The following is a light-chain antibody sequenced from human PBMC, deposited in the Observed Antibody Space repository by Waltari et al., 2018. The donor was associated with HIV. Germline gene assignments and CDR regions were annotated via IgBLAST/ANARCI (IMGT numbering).Light chain of an antibody. CDR3: VLFMGGGIWV. CDR1: SGSVSSDYY. J-gene: IGLJ3*02. CDR2: STN. Sequence: QTVVTQEPSFSVSPGGTVTLTCGLTSGSVSSDYYPSWYQQTPGQAPRLLIYSTNTRSSGVPDRFSGSILGNKAALTITGAQADDESDYYCVLFMGGGIWVFGGGTKLTVL. V-gene: IGLV8-61*01.